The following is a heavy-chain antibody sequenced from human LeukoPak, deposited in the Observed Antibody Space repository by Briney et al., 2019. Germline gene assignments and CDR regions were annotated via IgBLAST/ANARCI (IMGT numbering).Heavy chain of an antibody. Sequence: GGSLRLSCAASGFIFSSYWMSWVRQAPGKGLEWVANINQDGSGKYHVDSVKGRFAISRDNAKNSLYLQMNSLRAEDTAVYYFAREVVRNSNDIWGQGPMVTVSS. J-gene: IGHJ3*02. D-gene: IGHD3-22*01. CDR2: INQDGSGK. V-gene: IGHV3-7*01. CDR3: AREVVRNSNDI. CDR1: GFIFSSYW.